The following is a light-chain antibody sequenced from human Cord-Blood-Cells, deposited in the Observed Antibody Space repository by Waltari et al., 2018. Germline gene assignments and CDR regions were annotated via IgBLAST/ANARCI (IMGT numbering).Light chain of an antibody. CDR3: QQSYSTPLT. CDR1: QSINSY. Sequence: DIQITQSPSSLSASVGDRVTITCRASQSINSYLNWYQQKPGKAPKILIYAASSLQSGVPSRFSGSGSGTDFTLTISSLQPEDVAAYYCQQSYSTPLTFGGGTKVEIK. V-gene: IGKV1-39*01. J-gene: IGKJ4*01. CDR2: AAS.